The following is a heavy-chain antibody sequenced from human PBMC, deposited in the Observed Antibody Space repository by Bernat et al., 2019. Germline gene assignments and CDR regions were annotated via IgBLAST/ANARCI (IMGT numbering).Heavy chain of an antibody. Sequence: VQLVESGGGLIQPGGSLRLSCAASGFTFRTYAMSWVRQAPGKGLEWVSAISASGGDTNYADSVKGRFTISRDNSKSTLYVQMNTLRAEDTAVYYCAVLGGSYSSKKWNFDYWGQGTLVTVSS. CDR2: ISASGGDT. CDR3: AVLGGSYSSKKWNFDY. D-gene: IGHD6-13*01. V-gene: IGHV3-23*04. CDR1: GFTFRTYA. J-gene: IGHJ4*02.